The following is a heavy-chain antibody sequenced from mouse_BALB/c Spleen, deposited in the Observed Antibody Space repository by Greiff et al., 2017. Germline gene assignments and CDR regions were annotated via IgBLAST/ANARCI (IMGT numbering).Heavy chain of an antibody. CDR3: ARWLRLRYYAMDY. CDR1: GFNIKDYY. V-gene: IGHV14-1*02. D-gene: IGHD1-2*01. CDR2: IDPENGNT. J-gene: IGHJ4*01. Sequence: EVQLQQSGAELVRPGALVKLSCKASGFNIKDYYMHWVKQRPEQGLEWIGWIDPENGNTIYDPKFQGKASITADTSSNTAYLQLSSLTSEDTAVYYCARWLRLRYYAMDYWGQGTSVTVSS.